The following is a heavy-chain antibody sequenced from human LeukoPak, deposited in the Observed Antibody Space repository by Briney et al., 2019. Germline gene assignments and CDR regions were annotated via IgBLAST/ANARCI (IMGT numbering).Heavy chain of an antibody. CDR1: GYTFTSYA. V-gene: IGHV1-3*01. J-gene: IGHJ4*02. CDR2: INAGNGNT. CDR3: ARLTVGSPSSFRDGYNM. D-gene: IGHD5-24*01. Sequence: ASVKVSCKASGYTFTSYAMHWVRQAPGQRLEWMGWINAGNGNTKYSQKFQGRVTITRDTSASIVYMELSSLRSEDTAVYYCARLTVGSPSSFRDGYNMWGQGTLVTVSS.